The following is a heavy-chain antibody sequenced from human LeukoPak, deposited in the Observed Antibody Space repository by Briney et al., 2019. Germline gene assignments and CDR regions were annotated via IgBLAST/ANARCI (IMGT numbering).Heavy chain of an antibody. D-gene: IGHD5-12*01. V-gene: IGHV3-23*01. CDR3: AKGAYDYVEMGYFDN. CDR1: GFSFNNYA. Sequence: TGGSLRLSCAPSGFSFNNYAMSWVRQAPGKGLEWVSLIIGSSGATFYADSVKGRFTISRDNSKNTLYLQMNSLRAEDTAVYFCAKGAYDYVEMGYFDNWGQGTLVTVSS. CDR2: IIGSSGAT. J-gene: IGHJ4*02.